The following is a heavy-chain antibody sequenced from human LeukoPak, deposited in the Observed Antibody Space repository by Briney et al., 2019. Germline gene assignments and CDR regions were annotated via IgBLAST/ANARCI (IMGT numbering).Heavy chain of an antibody. D-gene: IGHD3-10*01. V-gene: IGHV3-23*01. CDR2: ISGSGGST. CDR3: ARVGEYYGSGSYHWFDP. Sequence: GGSLRLSCAASGFTFSSYAMSWVRQAPGKGLEWVSAISGSGGSTYYADSVRGRFTISRDNSKNTLYLQMNSLRAEDTAVYYCARVGEYYGSGSYHWFDPWGQGTLVTVSS. J-gene: IGHJ5*02. CDR1: GFTFSSYA.